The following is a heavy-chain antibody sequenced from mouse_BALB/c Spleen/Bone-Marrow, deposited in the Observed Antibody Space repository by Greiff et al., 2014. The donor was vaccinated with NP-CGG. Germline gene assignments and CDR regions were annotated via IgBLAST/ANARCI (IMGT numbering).Heavy chain of an antibody. V-gene: IGHV2-9*02. Sequence: QVQLQQSGPGLVAPSQSLSITCTVSGFSLTSYGVHWVRQPPGKGLEWLGVIWAGGSTNYNSALMSRLSISKDNSKSQVFLKMNSLQTDDTAMYYCAREGSTMITTPFAYWGQGTLATVSA. D-gene: IGHD2-4*01. CDR2: IWAGGST. CDR3: AREGSTMITTPFAY. J-gene: IGHJ3*01. CDR1: GFSLTSYG.